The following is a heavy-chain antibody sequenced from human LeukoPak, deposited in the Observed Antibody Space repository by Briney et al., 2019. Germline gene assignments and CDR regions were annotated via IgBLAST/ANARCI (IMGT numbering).Heavy chain of an antibody. J-gene: IGHJ4*02. CDR3: AKKAVALDY. CDR2: ISGSGGST. V-gene: IGHV3-23*01. Sequence: GGSLRLSCAASGFTFSSYAMSWVRQAPGKGLEWVSAISGSGGSTYYADSVKGRFTISRGNAENTLYLQINNLRAEDTAIYYCAKKAVALDYWGQGTLVTVSS. D-gene: IGHD6-19*01. CDR1: GFTFSSYA.